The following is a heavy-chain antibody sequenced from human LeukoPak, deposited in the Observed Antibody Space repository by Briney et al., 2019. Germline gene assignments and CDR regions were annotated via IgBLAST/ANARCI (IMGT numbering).Heavy chain of an antibody. CDR2: IDNAGSIT. V-gene: IGHV3-74*03. CDR1: GFTFSNYW. J-gene: IGHJ3*02. D-gene: IGHD4-17*01. Sequence: PGGSLRLSCAASGFTFSNYWIYWVRQAPGKGLVWVSRIDNAGSITTYADSVKGRFTISRDNAENTLYLQMNSLRAEDTAVYYCAKDWDYGVYDAFDIWGQGTMVTVSS. CDR3: AKDWDYGVYDAFDI.